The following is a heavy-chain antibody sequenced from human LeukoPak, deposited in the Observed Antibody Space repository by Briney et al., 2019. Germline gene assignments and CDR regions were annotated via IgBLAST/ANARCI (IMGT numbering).Heavy chain of an antibody. V-gene: IGHV3-7*01. CDR1: EFTFSNYW. J-gene: IGHJ5*02. D-gene: IGHD3-16*01. Sequence: GGSLRLSCAASEFTFSNYWMNWVRQAPGKGLEWVANIKNDGTEKYYVDSVRGRFTISRDNAKNSLYLQMNSLRAEDTAVYYCARDHSSMSTVITTGKAGFDPWGQGTLVTVSS. CDR2: IKNDGTEK. CDR3: ARDHSSMSTVITTGKAGFDP.